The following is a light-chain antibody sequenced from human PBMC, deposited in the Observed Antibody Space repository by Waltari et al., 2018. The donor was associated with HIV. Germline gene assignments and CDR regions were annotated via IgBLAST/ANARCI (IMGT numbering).Light chain of an antibody. J-gene: IGKJ3*01. CDR3: QQSHTPPFT. CDR2: GAS. Sequence: DIQMPQSPSSLSASVGERVTITCRASQSISNYLNWYQQKPGKAPNLLIYGASNLQSGVPSRFSASGSETDFTLTINSMQPEDFASYYCQQSHTPPFTFGPGTKVDI. V-gene: IGKV1-39*01. CDR1: QSISNY.